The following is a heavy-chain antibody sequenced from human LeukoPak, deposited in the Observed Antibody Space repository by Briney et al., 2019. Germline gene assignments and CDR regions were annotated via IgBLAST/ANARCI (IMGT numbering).Heavy chain of an antibody. J-gene: IGHJ4*02. CDR2: RESNGYT. D-gene: IGHD3-10*01. V-gene: IGHV4-59*08. CDR1: GGSLSGYY. CDR3: ARHYGP. Sequence: SETLSLTCSFSGGSLSGYYWSWLRQPPGKGLEWIAYRESNGYTEYYPSLMSRVKISLDTSKNQFSLKLNSVTATDTAVYYCARHYGPWGQGTLVTVSS.